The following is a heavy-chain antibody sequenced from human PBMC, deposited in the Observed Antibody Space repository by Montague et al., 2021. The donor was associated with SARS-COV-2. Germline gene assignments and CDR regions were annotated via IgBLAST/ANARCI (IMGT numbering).Heavy chain of an antibody. V-gene: IGHV3-7*01. CDR2: IDPDGRTK. CDR3: AGWFGEQDV. CDR1: GFPFSTSW. J-gene: IGHJ6*02. Sequence: SLRLSCAASGFPFSTSWMNWVRQTPEKGLEWVANIDPDGRTKSYVDSVKGRVTMTRDNAKNSLSLHINSLRVDDTAVYYCAGWFGEQDVWGQGTTVTVSS. D-gene: IGHD3-10*01.